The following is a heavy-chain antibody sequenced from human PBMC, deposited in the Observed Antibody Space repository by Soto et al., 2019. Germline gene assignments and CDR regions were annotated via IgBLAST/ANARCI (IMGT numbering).Heavy chain of an antibody. D-gene: IGHD5-12*01. CDR2: ISASGANT. V-gene: IGHV3-23*01. CDR1: GITFNNYA. J-gene: IGHJ4*02. Sequence: GGSLRLSCTASGITFNNYALSWVRQAPGKGLEWVSGISASGANTFYADSVKDRFTISRDNSKNTLSLQVNSLRADDTAVYYCAKEHGGGTSTITSYFDYWGRGTLVTVSS. CDR3: AKEHGGGTSTITSYFDY.